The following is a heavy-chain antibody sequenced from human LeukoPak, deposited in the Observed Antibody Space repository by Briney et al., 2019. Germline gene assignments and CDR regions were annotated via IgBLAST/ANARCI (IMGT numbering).Heavy chain of an antibody. CDR3: AKDAQPRSRWFDL. Sequence: GGSLRLSCAASGFTVSSNYMSWVRQAPGKGLEWVANIKQDGSEKYYVDSVKGRFTISRDNAKNSLYLQMNTLRAEDTAMYYCAKDAQPRSRWFDLWGQGTLVTVSS. J-gene: IGHJ5*02. D-gene: IGHD3-16*01. CDR2: IKQDGSEK. V-gene: IGHV3-7*03. CDR1: GFTVSSNY.